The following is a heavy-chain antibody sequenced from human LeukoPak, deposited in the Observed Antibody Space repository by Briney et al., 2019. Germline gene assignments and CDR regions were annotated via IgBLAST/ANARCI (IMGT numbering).Heavy chain of an antibody. V-gene: IGHV4-38-2*02. CDR3: ARGYSSYYYYMDV. CDR2: VYKGGST. J-gene: IGHJ6*03. CDR1: GFSISSGYY. Sequence: SETLSLTCTVSGFSISSGYYWVWIRQPPGKGLQWIGNVYKGGSTYYNPSLRSRLTMSMDTSKNQFFLRLTSVTAADTAVYYCARGYSSYYYYMDVWGKGTTVTISS. D-gene: IGHD6-19*01.